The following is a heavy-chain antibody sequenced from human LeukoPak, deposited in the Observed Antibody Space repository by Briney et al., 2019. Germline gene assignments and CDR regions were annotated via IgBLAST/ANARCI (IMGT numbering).Heavy chain of an antibody. J-gene: IGHJ3*02. CDR3: AGGDSVGGIVEGPAGMSAFDI. D-gene: IGHD2-2*01. CDR1: GEALSGYY. V-gene: IGHV4-34*01. Sequence: TSETLSLTCAVYGEALSGYYWSWIRQPPGKGLEWIGEINHSGSTNYNPSLKSQVAISVDTSMNRLSLELTSLTAADTAVYYCAGGDSVGGIVEGPAGMSAFDIWGQGTMVTVSS. CDR2: INHSGST.